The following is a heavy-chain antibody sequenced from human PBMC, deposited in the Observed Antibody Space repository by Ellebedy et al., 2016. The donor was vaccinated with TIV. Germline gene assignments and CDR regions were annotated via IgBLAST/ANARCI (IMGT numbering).Heavy chain of an antibody. V-gene: IGHV4-59*12. J-gene: IGHJ4*02. D-gene: IGHD3-10*01. CDR2: ISNTGST. Sequence: SETLSLXXTVSGVSISSFYWSWIRQPPGKGLEYIGSISNTGSTNYNPSLKSRVTMSVDTAKNQFSLKLTSVTAADTAVYYCAREDSGRYRSFDYWGQGTLVTVSS. CDR3: AREDSGRYRSFDY. CDR1: GVSISSFY.